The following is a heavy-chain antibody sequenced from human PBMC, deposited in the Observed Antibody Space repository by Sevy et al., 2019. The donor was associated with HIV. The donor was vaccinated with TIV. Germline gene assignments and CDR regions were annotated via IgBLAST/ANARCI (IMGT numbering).Heavy chain of an antibody. CDR2: IYWDDDE. CDR1: GFSLTTTGVG. Sequence: SGPTLVNPTQTLTLTCTFSGFSLTTTGVGVGWIRQSPGKALEWLALIYWDDDERYNPSLRSRLTLTKDTSKNQVVLTMTNMDPVDAGTYYCAHSLVAHRPSPFDYWGQGTLVTVSS. V-gene: IGHV2-5*02. J-gene: IGHJ4*02. CDR3: AHSLVAHRPSPFDY. D-gene: IGHD6-6*01.